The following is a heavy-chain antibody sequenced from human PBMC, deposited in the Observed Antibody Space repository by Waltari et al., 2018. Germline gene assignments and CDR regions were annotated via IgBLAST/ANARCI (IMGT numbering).Heavy chain of an antibody. CDR3: ARLGIPAANDY. J-gene: IGHJ4*02. Sequence: QVQLQESGPGLVKPSETLSLTCAVSGYSISSGYYGGWIRQPPGKGLEWIGSIYHSGSTYYNPSLKSRVTISVDTSKNQFSLKLSSVTAADTAVYYCARLGIPAANDYWGQGTLVTVSS. D-gene: IGHD2-2*01. V-gene: IGHV4-38-2*01. CDR2: IYHSGST. CDR1: GYSISSGYY.